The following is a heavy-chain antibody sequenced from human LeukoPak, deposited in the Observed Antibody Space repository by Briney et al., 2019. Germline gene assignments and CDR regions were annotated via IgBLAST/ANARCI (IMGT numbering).Heavy chain of an antibody. V-gene: IGHV3-23*01. D-gene: IGHD2-2*01. Sequence: GGSLRLSCAASGFTFSNYAMSWVRQAPGKGLEWVSSISGSGAGTYYADSVKGRFTISRDNPNNTLYLQLSRLRAADTAVYYCAPRTLYCSTSRCYLDYWGRGTLVTVSS. CDR1: GFTFSNYA. J-gene: IGHJ4*02. CDR3: APRTLYCSTSRCYLDY. CDR2: ISGSGAGT.